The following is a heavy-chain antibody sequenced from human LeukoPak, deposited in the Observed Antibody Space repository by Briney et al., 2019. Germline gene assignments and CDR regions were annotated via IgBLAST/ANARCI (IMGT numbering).Heavy chain of an antibody. V-gene: IGHV4-59*08. CDR3: ARRGYYDGTKSYFDY. D-gene: IGHD3-22*01. J-gene: IGHJ4*02. Sequence: KSSETLSLTCSVSGGSMSSYYWSWIRQPPGKGLEWIGYIYYSGSTNYNPSLKSRVTISVDTSKNQFSLKLSSVTAADTAVYYCARRGYYDGTKSYFDYWGQGTLVTVSS. CDR1: GGSMSSYY. CDR2: IYYSGST.